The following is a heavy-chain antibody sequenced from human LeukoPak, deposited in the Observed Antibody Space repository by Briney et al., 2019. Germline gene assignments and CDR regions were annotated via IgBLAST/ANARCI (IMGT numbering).Heavy chain of an antibody. D-gene: IGHD3-22*01. CDR2: IWYDGSNK. CDR1: GFTFSSYG. J-gene: IGHJ3*02. V-gene: IGHV3-33*06. CDR3: AKDLSRTMIVVVITTKGDALDI. Sequence: GRSLRLSCAASGFTFSSYGMHWVRQAPGKGLEWVAVIWYDGSNKYYADSVKGRFTISRDNSKNTLYLQMNSLRAEDTAVYYCAKDLSRTMIVVVITTKGDALDIWGQGTMVTVSS.